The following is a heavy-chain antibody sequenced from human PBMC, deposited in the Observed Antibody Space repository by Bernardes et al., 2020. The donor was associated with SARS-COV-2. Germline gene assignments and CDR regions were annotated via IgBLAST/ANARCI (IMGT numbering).Heavy chain of an antibody. Sequence: ASVKVSCKASGYTFPSYDINWVRQATGQGLEWMGWMNPNSGNTGYAQKFQGRVTMTRNTSISTAYMVLSSLRSGDTAVYYCASGRWRYDILTGYTPRRPYYNYGMDVWGKGTTVTVSS. V-gene: IGHV1-8*01. CDR3: ASGRWRYDILTGYTPRRPYYNYGMDV. CDR1: GYTFPSYD. D-gene: IGHD3-9*01. CDR2: MNPNSGNT. J-gene: IGHJ6*04.